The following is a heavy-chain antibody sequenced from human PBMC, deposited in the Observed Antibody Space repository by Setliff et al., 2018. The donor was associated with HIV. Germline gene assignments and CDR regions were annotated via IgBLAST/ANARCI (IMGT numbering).Heavy chain of an antibody. J-gene: IGHJ5*02. CDR2: IYYVGWS. Sequence: PSETLSLTCSVSGASLQSYYWSWIRQPAGKGLHWIGRIYYVGWSKYNPSLEDRVTMSVDTSNNQFSLSLRSVTAADTAIYYCARSIHGGGSEPFDTWGQGILVTVSS. D-gene: IGHD3-10*01. CDR3: ARSIHGGGSEPFDT. V-gene: IGHV4-4*07. CDR1: GASLQSYY.